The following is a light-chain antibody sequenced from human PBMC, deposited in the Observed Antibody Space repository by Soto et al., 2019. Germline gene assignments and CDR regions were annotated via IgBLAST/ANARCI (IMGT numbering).Light chain of an antibody. CDR3: KHYNNWPPRT. CDR2: GAS. Sequence: EIVMTQSPATLSVSPGERATLSCRASQSVSSNLAWYQQKPGQAPRLLIYGASTRATGIPARFSGSGSGTEFTLTISSLQSEDFAVYYCKHYNNWPPRTFGQGTKVEIE. J-gene: IGKJ1*01. CDR1: QSVSSN. V-gene: IGKV3-15*01.